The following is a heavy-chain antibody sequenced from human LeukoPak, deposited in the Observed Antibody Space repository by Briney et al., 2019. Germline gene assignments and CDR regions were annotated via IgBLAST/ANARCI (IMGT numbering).Heavy chain of an antibody. D-gene: IGHD5-18*01. CDR2: INHSGST. CDR1: GGSISRSSYY. Sequence: SETLSLTCIVSGGSISRSSYYWSWIRQPPGKGLEWIGEINHSGSTNYNPSLKSRVTISVDTSKNQFSLKLSSVTAADTAVYYCARGIQLWHFDYWGQGTLVTVSS. CDR3: ARGIQLWHFDY. J-gene: IGHJ4*02. V-gene: IGHV4-39*07.